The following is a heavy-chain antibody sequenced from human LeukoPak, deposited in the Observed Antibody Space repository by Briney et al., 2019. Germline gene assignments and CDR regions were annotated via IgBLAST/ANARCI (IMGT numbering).Heavy chain of an antibody. CDR3: TRESGTYHGNDY. J-gene: IGHJ4*02. D-gene: IGHD1-26*01. V-gene: IGHV1-2*06. CDR1: GYTFTGYY. CDR2: INPNNGAT. Sequence: ASVNVSCKASGYTFTGYYMHWVRQAPGQGLEWMGRINPNNGATNYAQKLQGRVTITGDTSISTAYMELSSLRSDDTAVYYCTRESGTYHGNDYWGQGTLVTVSS.